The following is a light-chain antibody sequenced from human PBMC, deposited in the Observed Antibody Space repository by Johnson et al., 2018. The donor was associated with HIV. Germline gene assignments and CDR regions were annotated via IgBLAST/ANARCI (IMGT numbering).Light chain of an antibody. V-gene: IGLV1-51*01. J-gene: IGLJ1*01. CDR2: DNN. Sequence: SLLTQPPSVSAAPGQKVTISCSASTSSSVNIYVSWYQQLPGTAPKLLIYDNNTRPTGIPARFSGPKSGTSATLGLTGLQPGDEADYYCGTWDSSLRTGFLGTGTKVTVL. CDR3: GTWDSSLRTGF. CDR1: TSSSVNIY.